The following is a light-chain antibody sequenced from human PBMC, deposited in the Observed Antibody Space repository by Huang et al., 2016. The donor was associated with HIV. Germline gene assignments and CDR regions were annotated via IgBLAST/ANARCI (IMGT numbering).Light chain of an antibody. CDR1: QRGRDK. CDR3: QQYESWPPLT. Sequence: EIVMTQSPDTLSVSPGERATLSCRASQRGRDKLAWYQQNPGQAPRLLLHATATRAAGVPARFSGSGSGTEFTLTISSLQSEDCGVYYCQQYESWPPLTFGGGTKVEIK. CDR2: ATA. V-gene: IGKV3-15*01. J-gene: IGKJ4*01.